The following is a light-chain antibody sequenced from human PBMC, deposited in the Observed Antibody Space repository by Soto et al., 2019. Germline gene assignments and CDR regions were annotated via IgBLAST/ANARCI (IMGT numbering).Light chain of an antibody. CDR1: QSVSSSY. J-gene: IGKJ1*01. Sequence: IVLTQSPGTLSLSPGERATLSCRASQSVSSSYLAWYQQKPGQAPRLLIYGASSRATGIPHRVTGSGSGTDFTLTISGLEPEDFAVYYCQQYGSSPWAFGQGTKVEFK. V-gene: IGKV3-20*01. CDR2: GAS. CDR3: QQYGSSPWA.